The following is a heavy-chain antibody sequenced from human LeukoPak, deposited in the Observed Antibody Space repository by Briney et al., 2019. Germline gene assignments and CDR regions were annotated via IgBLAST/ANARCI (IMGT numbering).Heavy chain of an antibody. CDR2: ISGSGGST. CDR3: ARGSGSRGLDY. V-gene: IGHV3-23*01. J-gene: IGHJ4*02. CDR1: GFTFSSYV. Sequence: GGSLRLSCAASGFTFSSYVMSWVRQAPGKGLEWVSAISGSGGSTYYADSVKGRFTISRDNSKNTLYLQMNSLRAEDTAAYYCARGSGSRGLDYWGQGTLVTVSS. D-gene: IGHD3-10*01.